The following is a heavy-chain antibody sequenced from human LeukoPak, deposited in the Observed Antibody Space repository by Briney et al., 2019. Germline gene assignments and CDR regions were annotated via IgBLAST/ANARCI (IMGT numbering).Heavy chain of an antibody. D-gene: IGHD2-2*01. CDR3: ARGLKYCSSTSCYHHAFDI. V-gene: IGHV3-30-3*01. J-gene: IGHJ3*02. CDR2: ISYDGSNK. CDR1: GFTFSSYA. Sequence: GSLRLSCAASGFTFSSYAMHWVRQAPGKGLEWVAVISYDGSNKYYADSVKGRFTISRDNSKNTLYLQMNSLRAEDTAVYYCARGLKYCSSTSCYHHAFDIWGQGTMVTVSS.